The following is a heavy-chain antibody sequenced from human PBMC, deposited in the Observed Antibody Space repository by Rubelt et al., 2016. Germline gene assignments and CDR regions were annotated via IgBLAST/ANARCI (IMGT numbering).Heavy chain of an antibody. CDR1: GFTFSSYA. J-gene: IGHJ4*02. V-gene: IGHV3-66*01. CDR2: IYSGGST. CDR3: ARDPMNNSDY. D-gene: IGHD2/OR15-2a*01. Sequence: EVQLVESGGGLVQPGGSLRLSCAASGFTFSSYAMHWVRQAPGKGLEWVSVIYSGGSTYYADSVKGRFTISRVNSKNTLYLQLNSLRAEYTAVYYCARDPMNNSDYWGQGTLVTVSS.